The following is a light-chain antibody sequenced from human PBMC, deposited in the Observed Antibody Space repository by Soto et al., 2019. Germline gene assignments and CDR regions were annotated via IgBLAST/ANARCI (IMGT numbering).Light chain of an antibody. J-gene: IGKJ4*01. CDR1: QDISNW. CDR3: QPTKSYPHA. CDR2: AAS. V-gene: IGKV1-12*01. Sequence: DIQMTQSPSSVSASVGDRVTISCRASQDISNWLAWYQQRPGKAPNLLIYAASSLQTGVPSRFSGGGFGTDFTLTTRSLQHEDFATCYCQPTKSYPHAFCGGTKWEIK.